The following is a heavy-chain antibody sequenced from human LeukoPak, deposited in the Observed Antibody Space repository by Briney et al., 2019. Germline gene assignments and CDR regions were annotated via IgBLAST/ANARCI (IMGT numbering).Heavy chain of an antibody. CDR3: AKDLYSSGWYEGVSDY. CDR1: GFTFDDYA. D-gene: IGHD6-19*01. V-gene: IGHV3-9*01. J-gene: IGHJ4*02. Sequence: TGGSLRLSCAASGFTFDDYAMHWVRQAPGKGLEWVSGISWNSGSIGYADSVKGRFTISRDNAKNSLYLQMNSLRAEDTALYYCAKDLYSSGWYEGVSDYWGQGTLVTVSS. CDR2: ISWNSGSI.